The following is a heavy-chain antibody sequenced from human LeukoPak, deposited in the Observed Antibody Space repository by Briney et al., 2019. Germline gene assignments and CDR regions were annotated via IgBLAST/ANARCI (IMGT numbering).Heavy chain of an antibody. J-gene: IGHJ4*02. CDR3: ARDLGRAGGWYDY. CDR1: GFTFSSYS. Sequence: GGSLRLSCAASGFTFSSYSMNWVRQAPGKGLEWVANIKQDGSEKYYVDSVKGRFTISRDNAKNSLCLQMNSLRAEDTAVYYCARDLGRAGGWYDYWGQGTLVTVSS. V-gene: IGHV3-7*01. CDR2: IKQDGSEK. D-gene: IGHD6-19*01.